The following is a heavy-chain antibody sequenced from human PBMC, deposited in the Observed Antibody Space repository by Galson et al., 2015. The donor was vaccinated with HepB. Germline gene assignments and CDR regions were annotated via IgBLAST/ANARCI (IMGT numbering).Heavy chain of an antibody. V-gene: IGHV2-5*02. D-gene: IGHD6-19*01. Sequence: PALVKPTQTLTLTCTFSGFSLNTSGMGAGWIRQPPGKALEWLAVIYWDDDKRYSPSLKNRLTIAKDTSKNQVVLIMTNMDPVDTATYYCAHRRPPSSGWYFEYWGRGTLVTVSS. CDR3: AHRRPPSSGWYFEY. CDR2: IYWDDDK. J-gene: IGHJ4*02. CDR1: GFSLNTSGMG.